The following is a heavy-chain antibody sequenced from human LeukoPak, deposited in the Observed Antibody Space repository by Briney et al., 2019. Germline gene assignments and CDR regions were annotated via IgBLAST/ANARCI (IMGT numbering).Heavy chain of an antibody. J-gene: IGHJ4*02. CDR3: ARTSSSWYNEDY. D-gene: IGHD6-13*01. V-gene: IGHV3-30*04. CDR2: MSFDVNNK. Sequence: GGSLRLSCATSGFTFSSYAFHWVRQAPGKGLEWVATMSFDVNNKYYADSVRGRFTISRDNSKNTLHLQMNSLRAEDTAVYYCARTSSSWYNEDYWGQGTLVTVSS. CDR1: GFTFSSYA.